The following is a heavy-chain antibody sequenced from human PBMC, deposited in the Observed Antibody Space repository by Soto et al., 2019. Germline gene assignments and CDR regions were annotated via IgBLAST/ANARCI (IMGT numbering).Heavy chain of an antibody. Sequence: GGSLRLSCAASGFTFSSYSMNWVRQAPGKGLEWVSYISSSSTIYYADSVKGRFTISRDNAKNSLYLQMNSLRAEDTAVYYCARGCSGGSCYSGWGQGTLVTVSS. CDR1: GFTFSSYS. CDR2: ISSSSTI. V-gene: IGHV3-48*01. CDR3: ARGCSGGSCYSG. J-gene: IGHJ4*02. D-gene: IGHD2-15*01.